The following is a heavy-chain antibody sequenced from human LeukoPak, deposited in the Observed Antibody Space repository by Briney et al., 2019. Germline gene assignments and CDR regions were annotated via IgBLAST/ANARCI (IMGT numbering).Heavy chain of an antibody. V-gene: IGHV1-18*01. D-gene: IGHD5-24*01. CDR1: GYTFTSYG. Sequence: GASVKVSCKASGYTFTSYGISWVRQAPGQGLEWMGWISAYNGNTNYAQKLQGRVTMTTDTSTSTAYMELRSLRSDETAVYYCARVRGKMATIKIVDYWGQGTLVTVSS. CDR3: ARVRGKMATIKIVDY. CDR2: ISAYNGNT. J-gene: IGHJ4*02.